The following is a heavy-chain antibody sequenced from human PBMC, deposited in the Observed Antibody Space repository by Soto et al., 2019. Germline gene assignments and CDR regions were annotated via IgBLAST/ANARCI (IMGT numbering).Heavy chain of an antibody. Sequence: SLRLSCATSGFRFADYAMHWVRQAPGKGLEWVSGISWNSGSIGYADSVKGRFTISRDNAKNSLHLQMNSLRDEDTALYYCAKDKSGSGSYYYYYAMDVWGQGTTVTVS. CDR3: AKDKSGSGSYYYYYAMDV. CDR1: GFRFADYA. D-gene: IGHD3-10*01. CDR2: ISWNSGSI. J-gene: IGHJ6*02. V-gene: IGHV3-9*01.